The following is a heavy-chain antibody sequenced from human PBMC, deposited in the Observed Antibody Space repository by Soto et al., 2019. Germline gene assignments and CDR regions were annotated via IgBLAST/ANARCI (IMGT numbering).Heavy chain of an antibody. CDR2: IIPIFGTA. V-gene: IGHV1-69*01. CDR1: GGTFSSYA. CDR3: AGFPTTSSSWYYFDY. J-gene: IGHJ4*02. D-gene: IGHD6-13*01. Sequence: QVQLVQSGAEVKKPGSSVKVSCKASGGTFSSYAISWVRQAPGQGLEWMGGIIPIFGTANYEQKIQGRVTITADESTSTAYMELSSLRSEDTAVYYCAGFPTTSSSWYYFDYWGQGTLVTVSS.